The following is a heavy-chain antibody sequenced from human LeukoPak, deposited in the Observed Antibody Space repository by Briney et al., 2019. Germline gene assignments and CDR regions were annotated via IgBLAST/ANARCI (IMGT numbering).Heavy chain of an antibody. V-gene: IGHV3-64*01. CDR3: ARSYGSGRIRGYSSGFHFDY. J-gene: IGHJ4*02. CDR1: GFTFSSYA. CDR2: ISSNGGST. Sequence: PGGSLRLSCAASGFTFSSYAMHWVRQAPGKGLEYVSAISSNGGSTYYANSVKGRFTISRDNSKNTLYLQMGSLRAEDMAVYYCARSYGSGRIRGYSSGFHFDYWGQGTLVTVSS. D-gene: IGHD3-10*01.